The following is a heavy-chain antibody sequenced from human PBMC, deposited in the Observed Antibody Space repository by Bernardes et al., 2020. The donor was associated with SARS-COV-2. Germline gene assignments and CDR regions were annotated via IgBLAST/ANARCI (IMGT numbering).Heavy chain of an antibody. D-gene: IGHD1-1*01. V-gene: IGHV3-23*01. CDR2: ISCSGGST. J-gene: IGHJ6*02. CDR1: GFTFSSYA. CDR3: ANQLLVTLLQDYYYFSGMDV. Sequence: GGSLRLSCAASGFTFSSYAMSWVRQAPGKGLEWVSAISCSGGSTYYANSVKGRFTISRDNSKNTLYLQMNSLRPEDTAVYYCANQLLVTLLQDYYYFSGMDVWGQGTTVTVSS.